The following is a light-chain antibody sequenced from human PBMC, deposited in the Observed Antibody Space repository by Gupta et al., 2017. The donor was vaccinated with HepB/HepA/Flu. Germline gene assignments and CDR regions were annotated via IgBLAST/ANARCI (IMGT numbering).Light chain of an antibody. J-gene: IGLJ2*01. V-gene: IGLV3-10*01. CDR3: YSTDSTGHPL. CDR1: TVPKQY. CDR2: EDI. Sequence: RAPSVSVSPGQTARITCSGDTVPKQYVSWYQQKADQAPVLAIYEDIKRPSGFPERFSGSSAGTVATFTINGAQLEDEADYYCYSTDSTGHPLFGGGTKLTVL.